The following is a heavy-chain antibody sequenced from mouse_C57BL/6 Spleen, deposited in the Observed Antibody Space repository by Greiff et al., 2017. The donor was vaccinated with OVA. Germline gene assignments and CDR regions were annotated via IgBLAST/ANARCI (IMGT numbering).Heavy chain of an antibody. V-gene: IGHV1-15*01. CDR2: IDPETGGT. Sequence: VQLQESGAELVRPGASVTLSCKASGYTFTDYEMHWVKQTPVHGLEWIGAIDPETGGTAYNQKFKGKAILTADKSSSTAYMELRSLTSEDSAVYYCTREETYWGQGTLVTVSA. CDR3: TREETY. J-gene: IGHJ3*01. CDR1: GYTFTDYE.